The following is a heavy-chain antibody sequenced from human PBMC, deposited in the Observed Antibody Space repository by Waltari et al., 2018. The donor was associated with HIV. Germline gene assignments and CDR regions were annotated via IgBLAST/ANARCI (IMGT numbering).Heavy chain of an antibody. Sequence: QVQLVESGGGVVQPGRSLRLSCAASGFTFSSYAMHWVRQAPGKGLEWVAVISYDGSNKYYADSVKGRFTISRDNSKNTLYLQMNSLRAEDTAVYYCARDYWLVETSYGSGSYFPSDYWGQGTLVTVSS. CDR1: GFTFSSYA. V-gene: IGHV3-30*04. D-gene: IGHD3-10*01. CDR3: ARDYWLVETSYGSGSYFPSDY. J-gene: IGHJ4*02. CDR2: ISYDGSNK.